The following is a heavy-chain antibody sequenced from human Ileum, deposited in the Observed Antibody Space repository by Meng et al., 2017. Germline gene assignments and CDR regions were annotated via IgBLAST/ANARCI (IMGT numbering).Heavy chain of an antibody. CDR2: ISQESGRT. V-gene: IGHV4-4*02. D-gene: IGHD2-21*01. CDR1: GDSISSRDW. CDR3: VRNEGYSLGD. Sequence: QGQLKESGPGLVKPSGTLSLTCAVSGDSISSRDWWSWVRQPPGKGLEWIGEISQESGRTNYNPSLKSRVTISLDKSKNQFSLNLNSVTAADTAVYYCVRNEGYSLGDWGQGTLVTVSS. J-gene: IGHJ4*02.